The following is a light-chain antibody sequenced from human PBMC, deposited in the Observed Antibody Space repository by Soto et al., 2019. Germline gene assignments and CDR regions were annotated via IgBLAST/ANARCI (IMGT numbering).Light chain of an antibody. V-gene: IGKV1-39*01. Sequence: EITMSLSPSNLCAYVRDRIATTCRASQRMRDWLAWYQQNPGKAPKLLSYAASCFQSGDPSRFSGSGSGTDFTLTISSLQPEDFSTYFCQQSYTIPAYSFGGGTKVDI. CDR3: QQSYTIPAYS. J-gene: IGKJ4*01. CDR2: AAS. CDR1: QRMRDW.